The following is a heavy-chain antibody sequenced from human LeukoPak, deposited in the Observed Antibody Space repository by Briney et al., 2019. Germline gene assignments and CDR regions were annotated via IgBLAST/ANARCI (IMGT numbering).Heavy chain of an antibody. Sequence: GVSLRLSCAASGFTFSSYSMNWVRQAPGKGLEWVSSISRSSSYIYYADSVKGRFTISRDNAKNSLYLQMNSLRAEDTAAYYRARDQEGHCSGGSCYSYYYYGMDVWGQGTTVTVSS. CDR3: ARDQEGHCSGGSCYSYYYYGMDV. D-gene: IGHD2-15*01. CDR2: ISRSSSYI. V-gene: IGHV3-21*01. J-gene: IGHJ6*02. CDR1: GFTFSSYS.